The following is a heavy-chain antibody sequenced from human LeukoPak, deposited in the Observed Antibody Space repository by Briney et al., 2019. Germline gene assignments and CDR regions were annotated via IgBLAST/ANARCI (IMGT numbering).Heavy chain of an antibody. V-gene: IGHV3-23*01. J-gene: IGHJ5*02. D-gene: IGHD3-10*01. CDR2: ISGSGGST. Sequence: GGSLRLSCAASGFTLSSYAMSWVRQAPGKGLEWVSAISGSGGSTYYADSVKGRFTISRDNSKNTLYLQMNSLRAEDTAVYYCAKTAGSGSYYYNWFDPWGQGTLVTVSS. CDR3: AKTAGSGSYYYNWFDP. CDR1: GFTLSSYA.